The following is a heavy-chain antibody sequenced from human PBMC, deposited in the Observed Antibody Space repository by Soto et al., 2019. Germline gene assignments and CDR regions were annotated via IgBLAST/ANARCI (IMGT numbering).Heavy chain of an antibody. CDR2: ISYDGSNK. CDR3: AKVGPLREGYSGSYSGGSSFDY. V-gene: IGHV3-30*18. D-gene: IGHD1-26*01. J-gene: IGHJ4*02. CDR1: GFTFSSYG. Sequence: GGSLRLSCAASGFTFSSYGMHWVRQAPGKGLEWVAVISYDGSNKYYADSVKGRFTISRDNSKNTLYLQMNSLRAEDTAVYYCAKVGPLREGYSGSYSGGSSFDYWGQGTLVTVSS.